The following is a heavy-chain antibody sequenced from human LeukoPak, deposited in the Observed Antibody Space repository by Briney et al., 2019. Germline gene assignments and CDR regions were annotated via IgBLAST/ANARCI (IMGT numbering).Heavy chain of an antibody. CDR3: ASNLVGATVEFDP. J-gene: IGHJ5*02. D-gene: IGHD1-26*01. CDR2: IYYSGST. CDR1: GGSISSSSYY. V-gene: IGHV4-39*01. Sequence: SETLSLTCTVSGGSISSSSYYWGWIRQPPGKGLEWIGSIYYSGSTYYNPSLKSRVTISVDTSKNQFSLKLSSVTAADTAVYYCASNLVGATVEFDPWGQGTLVTVSS.